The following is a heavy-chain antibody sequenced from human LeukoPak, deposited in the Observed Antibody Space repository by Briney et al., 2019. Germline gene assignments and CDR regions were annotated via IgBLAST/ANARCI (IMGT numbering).Heavy chain of an antibody. V-gene: IGHV3-73*01. CDR2: IRSKANSYET. J-gene: IGHJ4*02. CDR3: TRQNVGANDY. Sequence: GGSLRLSCAASGFPFSDSAMLCVRQASGKGLEWVGRIRSKANSYETAYAASVKGRFTISRDDSKNTADLHMNSLKTEDTAVYYCTRQNVGANDYWGQGTLVTVSS. CDR1: GFPFSDSA. D-gene: IGHD1-26*01.